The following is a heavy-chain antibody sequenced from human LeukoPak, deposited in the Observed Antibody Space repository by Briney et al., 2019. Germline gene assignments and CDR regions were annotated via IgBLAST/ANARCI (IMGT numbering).Heavy chain of an antibody. CDR3: ARGVSGSYYYYYMDV. CDR2: IGSSSIYI. D-gene: IGHD1-26*01. CDR1: GFTFSSYS. J-gene: IGHJ6*03. V-gene: IGHV3-21*04. Sequence: GGSLRLSCAASGFTFSSYSMNWGRQAPGKGLEWVSAIGSSSIYIYYADSVKGRFTISRDNAKNSLYLQMNSLRAEDTAVYYCARGVSGSYYYYYMDVWGKGTTVTVSS.